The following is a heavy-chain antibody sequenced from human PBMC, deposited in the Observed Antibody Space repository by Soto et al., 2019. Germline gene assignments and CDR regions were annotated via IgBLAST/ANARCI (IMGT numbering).Heavy chain of an antibody. D-gene: IGHD2-2*01. CDR2: IYSGGST. V-gene: IGHV3-53*01. Sequence: QAPGKGLEWVSVIYSGGSTYYADSVKGRFTISRDNSKNTLYLQMNSLRAEDTAVYYCAREMDCSSTSCYDYYYYYGMDVWGQGTTVTVSS. CDR3: AREMDCSSTSCYDYYYYYGMDV. J-gene: IGHJ6*02.